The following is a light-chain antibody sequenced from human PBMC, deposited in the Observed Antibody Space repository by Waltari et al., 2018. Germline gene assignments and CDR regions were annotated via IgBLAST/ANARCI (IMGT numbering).Light chain of an antibody. CDR1: QYVKNN. Sequence: DIQMTQSPSTLPASVGDRVTITCRASQYVKNNLAWFQQKPGKAPKVLIHNASRLESGVPSRFSGSGFGTEFILSISSLQPDDFATYYCQEYDSLPITFGGGTKVEIK. J-gene: IGKJ4*01. CDR2: NAS. V-gene: IGKV1-5*03. CDR3: QEYDSLPIT.